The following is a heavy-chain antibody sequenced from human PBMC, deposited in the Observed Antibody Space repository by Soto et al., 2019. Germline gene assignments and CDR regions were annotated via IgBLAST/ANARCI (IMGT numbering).Heavy chain of an antibody. D-gene: IGHD5-12*01. J-gene: IGHJ4*02. V-gene: IGHV3-30-3*01. CDR3: ARSPRDGYNSLDY. CDR2: ISYDGSNK. Sequence: GGSLRLSCAASGFTFSNYAMHWVRQAPGKGLEWVAIISYDGSNKYYADSVKGRFTISRDNSKNTLYLQMTSLRAEDTAVYYCARSPRDGYNSLDYWGQGTLVTVSS. CDR1: GFTFSNYA.